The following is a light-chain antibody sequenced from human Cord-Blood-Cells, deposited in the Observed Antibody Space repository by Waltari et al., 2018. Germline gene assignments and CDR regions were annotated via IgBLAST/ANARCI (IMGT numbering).Light chain of an antibody. Sequence: IQMPQSTASLSASVGARVTLTCRASQSISSYLNWEQQKPWKAPKRLIYAASSLQSGVPLRFSGSGSGTDFTLTISRLQPGDFATYNCRQIYRTPPITFGGVTKVEIK. J-gene: IGKJ4*01. CDR3: RQIYRTPPIT. V-gene: IGKV1-39*01. CDR2: AAS. CDR1: QSISSY.